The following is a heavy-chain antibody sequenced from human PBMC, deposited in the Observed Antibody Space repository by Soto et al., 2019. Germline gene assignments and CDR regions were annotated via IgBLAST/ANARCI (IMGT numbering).Heavy chain of an antibody. V-gene: IGHV3-21*01. J-gene: IGHJ6*02. Sequence: GGSLRLSCAASGFTFSSYTMNWVRQAPGKGLEWVSSISSSSNYIYYADSVKGRFTISRDNAKNSLYLQMNSLRAEDTAVYYCARPQDSSGYHVSYYYGMDVWGQGTTVTVSS. CDR3: ARPQDSSGYHVSYYYGMDV. D-gene: IGHD3-22*01. CDR2: ISSSSNYI. CDR1: GFTFSSYT.